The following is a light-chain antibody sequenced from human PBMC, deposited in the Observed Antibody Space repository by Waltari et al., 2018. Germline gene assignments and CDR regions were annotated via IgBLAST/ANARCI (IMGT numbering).Light chain of an antibody. Sequence: QSALTQPASVSGSPGQSITISCTGTSSDVGGYNYVSWYQHHPGKAPKLMIYDVNKRPSGVSDRFSGSKSGNTASLTISGLQTEDEADYYCTSYTSSSTYVVGIGTKVTVL. CDR2: DVN. V-gene: IGLV2-14*03. J-gene: IGLJ1*01. CDR3: TSYTSSSTYV. CDR1: SSDVGGYNY.